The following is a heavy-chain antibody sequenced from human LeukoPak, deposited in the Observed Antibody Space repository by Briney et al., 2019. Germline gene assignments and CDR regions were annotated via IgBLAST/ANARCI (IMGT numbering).Heavy chain of an antibody. D-gene: IGHD3-3*01. J-gene: IGHJ3*02. Sequence: GASVKVSCKASGYTFTSYGISWVRQAPGQGLEWMGWISAYNGNTNYAQKLQGRVTMTTDTSTSTAYMELRSLRSDDTAVYYCARDNGSGPDASDAFDIWGQGTMVTVSS. CDR2: ISAYNGNT. CDR1: GYTFTSYG. V-gene: IGHV1-18*01. CDR3: ARDNGSGPDASDAFDI.